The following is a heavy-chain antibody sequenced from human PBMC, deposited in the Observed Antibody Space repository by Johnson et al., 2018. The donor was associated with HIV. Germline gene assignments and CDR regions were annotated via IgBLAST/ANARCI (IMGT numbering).Heavy chain of an antibody. D-gene: IGHD3-22*01. CDR2: VSWNSDTI. CDR1: GFNFHDFA. V-gene: IGHV3-9*01. J-gene: IGHJ3*02. CDR3: ARGWGRNYYDSKGDGFDI. Sequence: VQLVESGGGLVQPGRSLRLSCAASGFNFHDFAMHWVRQAPGKGLEWVSGVSWNSDTIAYADSVTGRFTISRDNAKNTVYLQMNSLRAEDTAVYYCARGWGRNYYDSKGDGFDIWGQGTMVTVSS.